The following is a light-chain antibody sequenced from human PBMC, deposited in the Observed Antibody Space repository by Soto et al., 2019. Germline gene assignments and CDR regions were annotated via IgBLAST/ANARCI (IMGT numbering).Light chain of an antibody. CDR3: QHYNSYTWT. CDR1: QTINNW. V-gene: IGKV1-5*01. Sequence: DIQMTQSPSTLSASIGDRVTITCRASQTINNWLAWYQQKPGKAPNLLIYHASNLETGVPSRFSGSAFGTEFTLTICSLLPDDFATYYCQHYNSYTWTFGQGTKVDIK. CDR2: HAS. J-gene: IGKJ1*01.